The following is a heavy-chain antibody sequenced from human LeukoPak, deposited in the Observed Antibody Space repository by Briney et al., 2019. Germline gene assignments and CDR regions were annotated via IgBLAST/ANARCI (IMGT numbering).Heavy chain of an antibody. CDR3: ARGLHSSGWYSDY. J-gene: IGHJ4*02. Sequence: GALRLSCAASGFTFSSYAMSWVRQAPGKGLEWVSAISGSGGSTYYADSVKGRFTISRDNSKSTLYLQMNSLRAEDTAVYYCARGLHSSGWYSDYWGQGTLVTVSS. CDR2: ISGSGGST. D-gene: IGHD6-19*01. V-gene: IGHV3-23*01. CDR1: GFTFSSYA.